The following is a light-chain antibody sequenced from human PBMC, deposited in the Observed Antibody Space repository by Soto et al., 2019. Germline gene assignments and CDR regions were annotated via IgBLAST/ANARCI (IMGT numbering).Light chain of an antibody. V-gene: IGKV1-33*01. Sequence: DIQMTQSPSSLSASVGDRVTITCQASQDISNYLNWYQQKPGKAPKLLIYDASNLETGVPSRFSGSGSGTDFTFTISSLQPEDIATYYCQQYDNLPLGPVTKVDI. J-gene: IGKJ3*01. CDR3: QQYDNLP. CDR2: DAS. CDR1: QDISNY.